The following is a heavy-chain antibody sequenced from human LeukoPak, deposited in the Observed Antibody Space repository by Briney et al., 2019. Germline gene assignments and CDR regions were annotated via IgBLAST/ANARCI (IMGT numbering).Heavy chain of an antibody. CDR3: AKGEKTRPFGGVIDY. D-gene: IGHD3-16*02. V-gene: IGHV3-23*01. CDR2: ISDSGGST. J-gene: IGHJ4*02. CDR1: GFTFTNYA. Sequence: GGSLRLSCAASGFTFTNYAMTWVRQAPGKGLEWVSAISDSGGSTYYADSVKGRFTISRDNSKNTLFLHMNSLRAEDTAVYYCAKGEKTRPFGGVIDYWGQGTLVTVSS.